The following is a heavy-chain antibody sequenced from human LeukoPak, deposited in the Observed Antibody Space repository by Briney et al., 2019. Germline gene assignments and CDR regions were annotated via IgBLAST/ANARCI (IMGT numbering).Heavy chain of an antibody. CDR3: ARYDYDERYAFDI. Sequence: GGSLRLSCAASGFTFSSSPMHWVRQAPGKGLDWVAVISFDGNNRYYADSVKGRFTISRDNSKNTLYVHLNSLRPEDTAVYYCARYDYDERYAFDIWGRGTMVTVSS. CDR1: GFTFSSSP. J-gene: IGHJ3*02. V-gene: IGHV3-30-3*01. D-gene: IGHD4-17*01. CDR2: ISFDGNNR.